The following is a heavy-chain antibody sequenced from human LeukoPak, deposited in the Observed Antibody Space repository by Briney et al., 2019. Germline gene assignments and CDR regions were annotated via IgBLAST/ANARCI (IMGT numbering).Heavy chain of an antibody. CDR1: GFTFSSYW. CDR3: ARDLRLGMSYWYLDL. V-gene: IGHV3-74*01. Sequence: GGSLRLSCAASGFTFSSYWIHWVRQAPGKGLVWVSRINTDGSSTSYADSVKGRFTISRDNAKNTLYLQMNSLRAEDTAVYYCARDLRLGMSYWYLDLWGRGTLVTVSS. CDR2: INTDGSST. D-gene: IGHD1-14*01. J-gene: IGHJ2*01.